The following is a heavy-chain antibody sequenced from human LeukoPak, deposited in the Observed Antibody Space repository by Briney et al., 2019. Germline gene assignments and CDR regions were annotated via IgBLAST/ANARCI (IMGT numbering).Heavy chain of an antibody. D-gene: IGHD2-21*01. J-gene: IGHJ4*02. CDR3: ARGSTWGGLDY. V-gene: IGHV3-23*01. CDR1: GFTFSRYA. CDR2: ISGGGGNT. Sequence: PGGPLRLSCAASGFTFSRYAMSWLRQPPGKGLEWVSGISGGGGNTYLADSVKGRFTIARDNSKTTLYLQMNSLRADDTAVYSCARGSTWGGLDYWGQGTLVTVST.